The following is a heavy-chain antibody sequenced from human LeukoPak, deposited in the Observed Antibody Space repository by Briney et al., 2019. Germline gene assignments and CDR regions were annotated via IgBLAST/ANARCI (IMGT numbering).Heavy chain of an antibody. V-gene: IGHV1-8*01. J-gene: IGHJ4*02. Sequence: ASVKVSCKSSGYTCTSYDISWVRQAPGQGLEWMGWMNANRGNTGYAQKFQGRVTMTRDTSISTAYMELSSLRSEDTAVYYCARSGGYHPLDYWGQGTLVTVSS. D-gene: IGHD5-12*01. CDR2: MNANRGNT. CDR1: GYTCTSYD. CDR3: ARSGGYHPLDY.